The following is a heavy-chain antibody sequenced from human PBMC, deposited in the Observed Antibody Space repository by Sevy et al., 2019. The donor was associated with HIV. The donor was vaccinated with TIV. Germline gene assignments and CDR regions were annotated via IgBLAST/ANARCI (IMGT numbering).Heavy chain of an antibody. V-gene: IGHV3-33*01. CDR1: GFTFSDYG. CDR2: IWSDGSNK. J-gene: IGHJ4*02. Sequence: GGSLRLSCAASGFTFSDYGMHWVRQAPGKGLERVVVIWSDGSNKYYGDSVKGRFTISRDSSKNTLFLQMNSLRVDDTAVYYCAREERSGTTTSFDYWCQGALVTVSS. D-gene: IGHD1-7*01. CDR3: AREERSGTTTSFDY.